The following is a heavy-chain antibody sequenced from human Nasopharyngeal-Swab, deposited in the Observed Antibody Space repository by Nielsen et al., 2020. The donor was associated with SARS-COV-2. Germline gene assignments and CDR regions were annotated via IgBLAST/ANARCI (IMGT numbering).Heavy chain of an antibody. D-gene: IGHD1-7*01. CDR3: ASGPKLPNLNYYSYYMDV. CDR1: GGSISSGAYY. Sequence: SCTVSGGSISSGAYYWSRPRQPPGKGLEWIGYIYYSGSTYYNPSLKRRVTITVDKSNNQFSLKLSTVTAADTAVYYCASGPKLPNLNYYSYYMDVWGKGTTVTVSS. V-gene: IGHV4-30-4*08. CDR2: IYYSGST. J-gene: IGHJ6*03.